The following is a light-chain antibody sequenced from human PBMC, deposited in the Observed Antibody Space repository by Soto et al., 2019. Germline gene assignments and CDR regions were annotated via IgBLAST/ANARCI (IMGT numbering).Light chain of an antibody. Sequence: QSALTQPPSVSGSPGQSITISCTGTTSDVGGYDYVSWYQQHPGKAPKLILYEVSNRPSGVSNRFSGSKSGNKASLTISGLQAEDEADYYCSSYTSSSTGVFGGGTKVTVL. CDR1: TSDVGGYDY. J-gene: IGLJ3*02. V-gene: IGLV2-14*01. CDR3: SSYTSSSTGV. CDR2: EVS.